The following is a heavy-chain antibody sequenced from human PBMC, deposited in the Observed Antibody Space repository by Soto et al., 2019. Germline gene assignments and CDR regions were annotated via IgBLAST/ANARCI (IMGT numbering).Heavy chain of an antibody. CDR3: ARLVVTASTDVFDI. J-gene: IGHJ3*02. D-gene: IGHD2-21*02. CDR1: GGSISSGDYY. Sequence: SETLSLTCTVSGGSISSGDYYWSWIRQPPGKCLEWIGYIYYSGSTYYNPSLKSRGTISVDTSKNQFSLRLSAVTAADTAVYYCARLVVTASTDVFDIWGQGTMVT. V-gene: IGHV4-30-4*01. CDR2: IYYSGST.